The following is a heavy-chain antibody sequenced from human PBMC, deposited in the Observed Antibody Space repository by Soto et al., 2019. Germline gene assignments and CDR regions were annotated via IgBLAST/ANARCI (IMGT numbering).Heavy chain of an antibody. CDR1: GGTFSSYA. CDR2: IIPIFGTA. CDR3: AGAGGLRVTAAGIYYYYGMDV. D-gene: IGHD6-13*01. Sequence: SVKVSCKASGGTFSSYAIRWVRQAPGQGLEWMGGIIPIFGTANYAQKFQGRVTITADKTTSTAYMELSSLRSEDTAVYYCAGAGGLRVTAAGIYYYYGMDVWGQGTTVTVSS. V-gene: IGHV1-69*06. J-gene: IGHJ6*02.